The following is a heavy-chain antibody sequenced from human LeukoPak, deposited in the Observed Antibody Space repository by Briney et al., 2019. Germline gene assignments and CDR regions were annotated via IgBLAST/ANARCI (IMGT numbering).Heavy chain of an antibody. J-gene: IGHJ4*02. CDR1: GYSFSTYW. V-gene: IGHV5-51*01. D-gene: IGHD1-26*01. CDR2: IYPGDSDT. Sequence: GESLKISCKGSGYSFSTYWIGWVRQMPGKGLEWMGIIYPGDSDTRYNPSFQGQVTISADQSTNTAYLQWSSLKASDTATYYCGRHARMGATQSNFDYWGQGTLVTVSS. CDR3: GRHARMGATQSNFDY.